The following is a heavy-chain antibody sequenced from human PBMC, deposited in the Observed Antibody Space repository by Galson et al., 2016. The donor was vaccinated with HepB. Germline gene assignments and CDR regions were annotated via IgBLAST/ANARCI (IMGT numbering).Heavy chain of an antibody. CDR3: TKHEVRTHDY. CDR1: GFTFSSYA. Sequence: SLRLSCAASGFTFSSYAMRWVRQAPGKGLEWVSAIHLGGNDIYYADSVKGRFTISRDDYNSMLYLQMNSLRAEDTAVYYCTKHEVRTHDYWGQGTLVTVSS. D-gene: IGHD3-22*01. J-gene: IGHJ4*02. V-gene: IGHV3-23*01. CDR2: IHLGGNDI.